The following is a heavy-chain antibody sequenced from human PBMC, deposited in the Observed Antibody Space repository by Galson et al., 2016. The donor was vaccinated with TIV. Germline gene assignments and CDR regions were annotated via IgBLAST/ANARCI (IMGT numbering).Heavy chain of an antibody. D-gene: IGHD1-26*01. CDR2: INTGNGNT. CDR3: ARGIVGASKAFDV. CDR1: GYSFTNYN. Sequence: SVKVSCKASGYSFTNYNIHGVRQAPGQGLEWMGWINTGNGNTKYSQKLKGRVTLSGDTSATTAYMELNSLTSEDMAAYYCARGIVGASKAFDVWGQGTMVIVSS. J-gene: IGHJ3*01. V-gene: IGHV1-3*04.